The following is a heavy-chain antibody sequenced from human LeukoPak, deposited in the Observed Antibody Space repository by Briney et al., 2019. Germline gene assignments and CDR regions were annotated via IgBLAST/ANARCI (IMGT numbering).Heavy chain of an antibody. D-gene: IGHD3-10*01. CDR1: GYTFTSYY. CDR2: TNPSGGST. CDR3: ARDSMVRGVIIPTGYYGMDV. Sequence: ASVKVSCKASGYTFTSYYMYWVRQAPGQGLEWMGITNPSGGSTSYAQKFQGRVTMTRDTSTSTVYMELSSLRSEDTAVYYCARDSMVRGVIIPTGYYGMDVWGKGTTVTVSS. J-gene: IGHJ6*04. V-gene: IGHV1-46*01.